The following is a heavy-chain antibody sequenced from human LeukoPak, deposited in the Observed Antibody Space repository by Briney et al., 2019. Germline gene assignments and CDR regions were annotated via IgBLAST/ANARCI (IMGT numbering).Heavy chain of an antibody. V-gene: IGHV4-4*02. J-gene: IGHJ4*02. Sequence: SETLSLTCAVSGGSISSSNWWSWVRQPPGKGLEWIGEIYHSGSTNYNPSLKSRVIISVDKSKNQFSLKLSSVTAADTAVYYCARAGGGYGSGSYYNEGFDYWGQGTLVTVSS. CDR2: IYHSGST. CDR3: ARAGGGYGSGSYYNEGFDY. D-gene: IGHD3-10*01. CDR1: GGSISSSNW.